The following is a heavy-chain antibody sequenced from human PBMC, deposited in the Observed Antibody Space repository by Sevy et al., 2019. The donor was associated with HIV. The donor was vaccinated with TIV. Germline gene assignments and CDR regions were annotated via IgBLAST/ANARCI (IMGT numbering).Heavy chain of an antibody. J-gene: IGHJ6*02. D-gene: IGHD2-21*02. Sequence: GGSLRLSCVASGFTLSDDYMSWIRQAPGKGLEWVSTISSTGSTIYYADSVKGRFTVSRDNDNDALYLQLNSLRYDDTALYYCARGPDCGGDCDIGFYYPLDVWGQGTTVTVSS. CDR2: ISSTGSTI. CDR1: GFTLSDDY. V-gene: IGHV3-11*04. CDR3: ARGPDCGGDCDIGFYYPLDV.